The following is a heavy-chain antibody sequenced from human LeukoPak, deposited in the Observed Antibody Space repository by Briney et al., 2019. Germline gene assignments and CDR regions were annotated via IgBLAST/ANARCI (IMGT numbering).Heavy chain of an antibody. D-gene: IGHD3-22*01. Sequence: SVNVSCKASGGTFSSYAISWVRQAPGQGLEWMGGIIPIFGTANYAQKFQGRVTITADESTGTAYMELSSLRSEDTAVYYCARDARTALYDSSGYYFHYWGQGTLVTVSS. CDR3: ARDARTALYDSSGYYFHY. CDR2: IIPIFGTA. J-gene: IGHJ4*02. V-gene: IGHV1-69*13. CDR1: GGTFSSYA.